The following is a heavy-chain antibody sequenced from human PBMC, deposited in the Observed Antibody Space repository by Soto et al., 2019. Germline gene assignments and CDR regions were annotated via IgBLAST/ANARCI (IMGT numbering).Heavy chain of an antibody. V-gene: IGHV5-51*01. D-gene: IGHD2-2*01. CDR1: GYSFSSYW. Sequence: GESLKISCKASGYSFSSYWIGWVRQMPGKGLEWMGIIYPGDSDTRYSPSFQGQVTISADKSISTTYLQWSSLKASDTAMYYCARRGQYCSTSSCRFGPWGQGTLVTVSS. J-gene: IGHJ5*02. CDR3: ARRGQYCSTSSCRFGP. CDR2: IYPGDSDT.